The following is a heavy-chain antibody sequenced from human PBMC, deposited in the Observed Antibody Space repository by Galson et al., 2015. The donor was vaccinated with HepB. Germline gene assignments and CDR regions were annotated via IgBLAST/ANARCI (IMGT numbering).Heavy chain of an antibody. CDR3: ARMCWQSRFDY. CDR1: GFSLSTSEMC. D-gene: IGHD4/OR15-4a*01. J-gene: IGHJ4*02. V-gene: IGHV2-70*01. CDR2: IDWDGDK. Sequence: PALVKPTQTLTLTCTSSGFSLSTSEMCVSWIRQTPRKALEWLALIDWDGDKFYTPSLKTRLTISKDTSKNQVVLTMTNMDPVDTATYYCARMCWQSRFDYWGQGTLVTVSS.